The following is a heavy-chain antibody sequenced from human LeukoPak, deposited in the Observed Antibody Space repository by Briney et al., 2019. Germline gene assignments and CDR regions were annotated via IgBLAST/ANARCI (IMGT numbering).Heavy chain of an antibody. V-gene: IGHV3-74*01. CDR3: ARSLGGSFDY. D-gene: IGHD1-26*01. J-gene: IGHJ4*02. CDR1: GFTFSTYW. CDR2: INSAGSST. Sequence: GGSLRLSCAASGFTFSTYWMHWVRQAPGKGLVWVSRINSAGSSTSYADSVKGRFTIFRDNAKDTLFLQMNSLRAEDTAVYYCARSLGGSFDYWGQGTLVTVSS.